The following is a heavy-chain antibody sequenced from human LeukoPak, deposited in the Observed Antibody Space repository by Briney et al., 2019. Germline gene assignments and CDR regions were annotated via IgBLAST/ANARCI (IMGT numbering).Heavy chain of an antibody. Sequence: GGSLRLSCAASRFMFSNFAMRWVRQAPAKGLEWVSTIYYTGGNTYSAHSLKGRFTISRDNAKNTLNLQMNSLRAEDTAVYYCAKDQGQAVVPRRFDNWGQGTLVTVSS. V-gene: IGHV3-23*01. J-gene: IGHJ4*02. CDR3: AKDQGQAVVPRRFDN. CDR1: RFMFSNFA. CDR2: IYYTGGNT. D-gene: IGHD2-2*01.